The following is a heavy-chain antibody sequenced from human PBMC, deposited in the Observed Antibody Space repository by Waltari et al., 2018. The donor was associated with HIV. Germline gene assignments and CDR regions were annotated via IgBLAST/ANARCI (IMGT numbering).Heavy chain of an antibody. CDR1: GFTVTDAW. D-gene: IGHD3-16*01. Sequence: EVQLVESGGGLVKPGGSLRLSCTTSGFTVTDAWMSWVRQAPGEGLGWVGRIKSPDDGGTTDYAAPVKGRFTISGDDSKNTVFLQMNSLKPEDTAVYYCATVGGGTRDFWGQGTLVIVSS. CDR2: IKSPDDGGTT. CDR3: ATVGGGTRDF. J-gene: IGHJ4*02. V-gene: IGHV3-15*01.